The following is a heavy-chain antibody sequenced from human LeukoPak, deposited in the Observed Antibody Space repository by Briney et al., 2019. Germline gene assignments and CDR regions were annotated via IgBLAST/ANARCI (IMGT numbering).Heavy chain of an antibody. Sequence: GGSLRLSCAASGFTFSYYAMSWVRQAPVKGLEWVSIISGGGGSTFYADSVRGRFTISRDNSKNTLYLQMNSLRAEDTAVYYCARARDGYNPAYFDYWGQGTLVTVSS. CDR1: GFTFSYYA. V-gene: IGHV3-23*01. J-gene: IGHJ4*02. D-gene: IGHD5-24*01. CDR2: ISGGGGST. CDR3: ARARDGYNPAYFDY.